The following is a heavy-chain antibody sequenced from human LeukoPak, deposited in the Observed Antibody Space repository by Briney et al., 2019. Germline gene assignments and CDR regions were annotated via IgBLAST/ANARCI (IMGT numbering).Heavy chain of an antibody. D-gene: IGHD1-7*01. CDR1: GFTFTSYS. CDR2: TSDRGDYT. V-gene: IGHV3-23*01. J-gene: IGHJ4*02. CDR3: ARKAQYNGHYPLDY. Sequence: GGSLRLSCAASGFTFTSYSMSWVRQAPGKGLEWVSGTSDRGDYTYYADSVKGRFTVSRDSSKNTLFLQMNSLRAEDTALYFCARKAQYNGHYPLDYWGQGTLVTVSS.